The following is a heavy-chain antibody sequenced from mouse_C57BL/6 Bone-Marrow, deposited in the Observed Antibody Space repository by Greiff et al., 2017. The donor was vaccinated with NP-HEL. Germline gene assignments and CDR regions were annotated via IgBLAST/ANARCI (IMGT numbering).Heavy chain of an antibody. J-gene: IGHJ3*01. Sequence: VQLQQSGPGLVAPSQSLSITCTVSGFSFTSYGVDWVRQSPGKGLEWLGVIWGVGSTNYNSALKSRLSISKDNSKSQVFLKMNSLQTDDTARYYCASGAYWGQGTLVTVSA. CDR1: GFSFTSYG. V-gene: IGHV2-6*01. CDR2: IWGVGST. CDR3: ASGAY.